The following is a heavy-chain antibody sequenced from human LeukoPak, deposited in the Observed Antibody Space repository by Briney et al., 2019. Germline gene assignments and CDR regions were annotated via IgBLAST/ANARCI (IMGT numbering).Heavy chain of an antibody. CDR2: INSDGSST. CDR3: VANWGY. D-gene: IGHD7-27*01. J-gene: IGHJ4*02. CDR1: GFTLSSYW. Sequence: PGGSLRLSCAASGFTLSSYWMHWVRHAPGKGLVWVSRINSDGSSTSYADSLKGRFTISRDNARNTLYLQMNSLRAEDTAVYYCVANWGYWGQGTLVTVSS. V-gene: IGHV3-74*01.